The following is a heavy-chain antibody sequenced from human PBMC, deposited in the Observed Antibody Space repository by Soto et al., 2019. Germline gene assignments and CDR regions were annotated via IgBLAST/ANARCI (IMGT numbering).Heavy chain of an antibody. J-gene: IGHJ5*02. V-gene: IGHV3-21*01. Sequence: RLSCAASGFTFSSYSMNWVRQAPGKGLEWVSSISSSSSYIYYADSVKGRFTISRDNAKNSLYLQMNSLRAEDTAVYYCARHSIVATRVDWFDPWGQGTLVTVPQ. CDR2: ISSSSSYI. CDR3: ARHSIVATRVDWFDP. D-gene: IGHD5-12*01. CDR1: GFTFSSYS.